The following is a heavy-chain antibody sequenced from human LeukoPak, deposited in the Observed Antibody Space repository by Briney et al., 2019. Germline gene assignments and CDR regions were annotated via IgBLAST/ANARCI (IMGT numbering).Heavy chain of an antibody. Sequence: ASVKVSCKASGYTFTSYGISWVRQAPGQGLEWMGWISAYNGNTNYAQKFQGRVTITADKSTSTAYMELSSLRSEDTAVYYCATYSSSSHVGYYYYYMDVWGKGTTVTVSS. CDR3: ATYSSSSHVGYYYYYMDV. V-gene: IGHV1-18*01. CDR2: ISAYNGNT. D-gene: IGHD6-6*01. CDR1: GYTFTSYG. J-gene: IGHJ6*03.